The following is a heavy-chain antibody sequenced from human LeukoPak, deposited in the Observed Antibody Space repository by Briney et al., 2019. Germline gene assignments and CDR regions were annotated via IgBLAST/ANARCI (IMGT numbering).Heavy chain of an antibody. D-gene: IGHD2-2*02. CDR2: IYSGGSA. Sequence: GGSLRLSCAASGFTVSSNYMSWVRQAPGKGLEWVSIIYSGGSAYYADSVKGRFAISRDNSKNTVYIQMNSLRAEDTAVYYCAKDQCTSTSCYRGDYWGQGTLVTVSS. V-gene: IGHV3-53*01. CDR1: GFTVSSNY. CDR3: AKDQCTSTSCYRGDY. J-gene: IGHJ4*02.